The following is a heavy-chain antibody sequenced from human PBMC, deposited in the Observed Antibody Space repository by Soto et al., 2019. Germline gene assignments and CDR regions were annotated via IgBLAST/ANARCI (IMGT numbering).Heavy chain of an antibody. D-gene: IGHD2-2*01. CDR2: INHSGRT. J-gene: IGHJ4*02. Sequence: PSETLSLTCAVYGGSFSGYYWTWIRQPPGTGLEWIGEINHSGRTKYNPSQKSRDNITIDKTKNQFSLKLSSVTAADTVVYYCARYCISTSCYPAASDYWGQGTLVTVS. CDR3: ARYCISTSCYPAASDY. V-gene: IGHV4-34*01. CDR1: GGSFSGYY.